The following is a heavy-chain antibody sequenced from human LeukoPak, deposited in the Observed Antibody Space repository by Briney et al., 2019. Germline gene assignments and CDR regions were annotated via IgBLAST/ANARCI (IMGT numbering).Heavy chain of an antibody. CDR2: IGGDGRGK. CDR1: GFTFSDYA. J-gene: IGHJ4*02. CDR3: ARRVGGTPDY. Sequence: GGSLRLSCAASGFTFSDYAVRWVRQAPGEGLEWVSAIGGDGRGKDYADSVKGRFIISRDNSKNTVFLQMNSLRAEDTALYYCARRVGGTPDYWGLGTLVTVSS. V-gene: IGHV3-23*01. D-gene: IGHD1-26*01.